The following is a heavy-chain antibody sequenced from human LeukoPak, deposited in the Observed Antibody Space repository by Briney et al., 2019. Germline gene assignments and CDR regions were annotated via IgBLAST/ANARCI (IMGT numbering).Heavy chain of an antibody. J-gene: IGHJ4*02. Sequence: PGGSLRLSCAASGFTFSSYWMHWVRRAPGKGLVWVSRINTDGSTTNYADSVKGRFTISTDTAKNSLYLLMNSLRAEDTAVYYCATASLSSLLTFDYWGQGTLVTVSS. CDR3: ATASLSSLLTFDY. D-gene: IGHD2-15*01. V-gene: IGHV3-74*01. CDR1: GFTFSSYW. CDR2: INTDGSTT.